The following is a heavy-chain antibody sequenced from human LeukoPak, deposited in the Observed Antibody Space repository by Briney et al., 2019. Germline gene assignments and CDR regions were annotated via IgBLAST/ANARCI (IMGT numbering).Heavy chain of an antibody. D-gene: IGHD3-10*01. V-gene: IGHV3-23*01. J-gene: IGHJ4*02. CDR2: INDGGGTT. CDR1: GFTFTNYA. Sequence: GGSLRLSCAASGFTFTNYALSWVRQAPGKGLEWVSAINDGGGTTYYADSVKGRFTISRDNSKNTLYLQMNSLRAEDTAVYYCAKYRYGSGSFYTSPFDYWGQGTLVTVS. CDR3: AKYRYGSGSFYTSPFDY.